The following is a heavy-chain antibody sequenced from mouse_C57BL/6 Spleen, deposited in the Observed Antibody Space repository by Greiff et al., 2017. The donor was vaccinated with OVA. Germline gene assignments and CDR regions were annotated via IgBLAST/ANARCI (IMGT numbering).Heavy chain of an antibody. Sequence: VQLQQSGAELVRPGASVTLSCKASGYTFTDYEMHWVKQTPVHGLEWIGAIDPETGGTAYNQKFKGKAILTADKSSSTAYMELRSLTSEDSAVYYCTRSGGGLLRLDYWGQGTTLTVSS. CDR1: GYTFTDYE. V-gene: IGHV1-15*01. D-gene: IGHD1-1*01. CDR2: IDPETGGT. J-gene: IGHJ2*01. CDR3: TRSGGGLLRLDY.